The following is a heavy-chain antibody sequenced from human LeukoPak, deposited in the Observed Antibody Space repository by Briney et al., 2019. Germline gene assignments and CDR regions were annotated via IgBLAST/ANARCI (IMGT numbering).Heavy chain of an antibody. V-gene: IGHV1-46*01. Sequence: ASVKVSCKASGYTFTSYYMHWVRQAPGQGLEWMGIINPSGGSTSYAQKFQGRVTMTRDTSTSTVYMELSSLRSEDTAVYYCARDTDDPSSGSYPQYYFDYWGQGTLVTVPS. CDR1: GYTFTSYY. D-gene: IGHD3-10*01. J-gene: IGHJ4*02. CDR3: ARDTDDPSSGSYPQYYFDY. CDR2: INPSGGST.